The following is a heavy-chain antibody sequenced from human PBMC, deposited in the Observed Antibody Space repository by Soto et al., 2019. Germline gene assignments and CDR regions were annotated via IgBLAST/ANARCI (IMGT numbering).Heavy chain of an antibody. D-gene: IGHD4-17*01. V-gene: IGHV3-30*18. Sequence: PGGSLRLSCAASGFTFSSYGMHWVRQALGKGLEWVAVISYDGSNKYYADSVKGRFTISRDNSKNTLYLQMNSLRAEDTAVYYCAKASVTEFDYWGQGTLVTVSS. J-gene: IGHJ4*02. CDR2: ISYDGSNK. CDR3: AKASVTEFDY. CDR1: GFTFSSYG.